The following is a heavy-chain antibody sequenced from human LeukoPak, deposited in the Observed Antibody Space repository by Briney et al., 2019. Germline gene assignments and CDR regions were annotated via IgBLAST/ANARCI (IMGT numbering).Heavy chain of an antibody. CDR1: GYSFTSYW. CDR2: IYPGDSDT. J-gene: IGHJ3*02. CDR3: ARHPHYYGSGHGAFDI. D-gene: IGHD3-10*01. Sequence: GESLKISCKGSGYSFTSYWIGWVRQMPGKGLEWMGIIYPGDSDTRYSPSFQGQVTISADKSISTAYLQRSSLKASDTAMYYCARHPHYYGSGHGAFDIWGQGTMVTVSS. V-gene: IGHV5-51*01.